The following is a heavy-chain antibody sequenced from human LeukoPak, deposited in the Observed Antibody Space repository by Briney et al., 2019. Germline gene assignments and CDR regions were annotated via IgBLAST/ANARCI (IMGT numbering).Heavy chain of an antibody. V-gene: IGHV4-39*02. J-gene: IGHJ3*02. Sequence: SETLSLTCTVSGGSISDTTYYWAWIRQPPGKGLEWIGSIYFSETTYNPSLKSRITISADTSKEHFSLKLSSVTAADTAVYYCASPSKLVISRGGFDIWGQGTMVTVSA. CDR2: IYFSETT. D-gene: IGHD3-22*01. CDR1: GGSISDTTYY. CDR3: ASPSKLVISRGGFDI.